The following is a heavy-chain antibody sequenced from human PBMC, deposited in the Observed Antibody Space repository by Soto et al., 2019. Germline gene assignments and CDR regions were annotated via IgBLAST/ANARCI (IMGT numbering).Heavy chain of an antibody. V-gene: IGHV3-64*01. D-gene: IGHD5-12*01. CDR2: ISSNGGST. CDR3: GREALDPMGSGYEPAFDI. Sequence: EVQLVESGGGLVQPGGSLRLSCAASGFTFSSYAMHWVRQAPGTGLEYVSAISSNGGSTYYANSVKSGFTISRDNSKNSMYLQMGSLRGEDMAVYYCGREALDPMGSGYEPAFDIWGQGTMVTVSS. J-gene: IGHJ3*02. CDR1: GFTFSSYA.